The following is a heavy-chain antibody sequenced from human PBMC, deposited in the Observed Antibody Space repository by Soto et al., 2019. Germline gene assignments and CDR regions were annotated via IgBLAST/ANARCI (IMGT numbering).Heavy chain of an antibody. V-gene: IGHV3-33*01. CDR1: GFTFSSYG. Sequence: GGSLRLSCAASGFTFSSYGMHWVRQAPGKGLEWVAVIWYDGSNKYYADSVKGRFTISRDNSKNTLYLQMNSLRAEDTAVYYCASDYCSGGSCAEDAFDIWGQGTMVTVSS. CDR3: ASDYCSGGSCAEDAFDI. J-gene: IGHJ3*02. D-gene: IGHD2-15*01. CDR2: IWYDGSNK.